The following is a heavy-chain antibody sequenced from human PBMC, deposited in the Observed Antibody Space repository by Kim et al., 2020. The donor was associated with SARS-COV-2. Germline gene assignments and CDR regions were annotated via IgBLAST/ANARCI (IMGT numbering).Heavy chain of an antibody. Sequence: SVKVSCKASGGTFSSYAISWVRQAPGQGLEWMGGIIPIFGTANYAQKFQGRVTITADESTSTAYMELSSLRSEDTAVYYCARDRIEMATITGDAFDIWGQGTMVTVSS. CDR2: IIPIFGTA. CDR3: ARDRIEMATITGDAFDI. CDR1: GGTFSSYA. V-gene: IGHV1-69*13. J-gene: IGHJ3*02. D-gene: IGHD5-12*01.